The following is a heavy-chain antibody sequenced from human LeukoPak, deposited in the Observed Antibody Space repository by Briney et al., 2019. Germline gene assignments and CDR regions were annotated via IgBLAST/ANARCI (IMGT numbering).Heavy chain of an antibody. V-gene: IGHV4-59*08. J-gene: IGHJ3*02. Sequence: SETLSLTCTVSGGPISIYYWSWIRRPPGKGLEWIGYICYSGSTNYNPSLKSRVTISVDTSKNQFSLKLSSVTAADTAVYYCARTYSSSWGDAFDIWGQGTMVTVSS. CDR3: ARTYSSSWGDAFDI. CDR2: ICYSGST. D-gene: IGHD6-13*01. CDR1: GGPISIYY.